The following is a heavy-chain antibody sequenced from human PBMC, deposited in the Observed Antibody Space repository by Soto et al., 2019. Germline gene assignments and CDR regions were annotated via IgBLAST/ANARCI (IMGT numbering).Heavy chain of an antibody. CDR1: GFTFSTYA. Sequence: GGSLRLSCAASGFTFSTYAMSWVRQAPGKGLEWVSAISDSGGRTYYADSVKGRFTISRDNAKNTVSLEMNSLRVEDTAIYYCAKDAYTRYYYYGMDVWGQGTAVTVSS. J-gene: IGHJ6*02. V-gene: IGHV3-23*01. CDR3: AKDAYTRYYYYGMDV. D-gene: IGHD4-4*01. CDR2: ISDSGGRT.